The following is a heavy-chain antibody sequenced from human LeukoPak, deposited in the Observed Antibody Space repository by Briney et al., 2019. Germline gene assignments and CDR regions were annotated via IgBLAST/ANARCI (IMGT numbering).Heavy chain of an antibody. J-gene: IGHJ6*03. V-gene: IGHV3-23*01. D-gene: IGHD3-9*01. Sequence: PGGSLRLSCAASGFTFSSYAMSWVRQAPGKGLEWVSVISASGTGTYYADSVKGRFTISRDNSKNTLYLQMNSLRAEDTAVYYCAKDGGEYYDILTGYYPRLYYMDVWGKGTTVTISS. CDR1: GFTFSSYA. CDR3: AKDGGEYYDILTGYYPRLYYMDV. CDR2: ISASGTGT.